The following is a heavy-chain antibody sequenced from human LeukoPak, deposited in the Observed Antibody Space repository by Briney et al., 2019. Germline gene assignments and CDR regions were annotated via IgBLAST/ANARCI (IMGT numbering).Heavy chain of an antibody. D-gene: IGHD2-2*01. CDR3: ARALGYCSSTSCFAWFDP. J-gene: IGHJ5*02. CDR1: GYTFTGYY. CDR2: INPNSGGT. V-gene: IGHV1-2*02. Sequence: ASVKVSCKASGYTFTGYYMHWVRQAPGQGLEWMGWINPNSGGTNYAQKFQGRVTMTRDTSISTAYMELSSLRSDDTAVYYCARALGYCSSTSCFAWFDPWGQGTLVTVSS.